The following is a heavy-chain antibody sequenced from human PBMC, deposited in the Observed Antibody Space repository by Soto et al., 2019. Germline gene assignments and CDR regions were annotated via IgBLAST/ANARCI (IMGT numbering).Heavy chain of an antibody. CDR2: INHSGST. J-gene: IGHJ5*02. V-gene: IGHV4-34*01. CDR1: GGSFSGYY. Sequence: ASETLSLTCAVYGGSFSGYYWSWIRQPPGKGLEWIGEINHSGSTNYNPSLKSRVTISVDTSKNQFSLKLSSVTAADTAVYYCARGTLVGDILTGYRTTFDPWGQGTLVTVSS. D-gene: IGHD3-9*01. CDR3: ARGTLVGDILTGYRTTFDP.